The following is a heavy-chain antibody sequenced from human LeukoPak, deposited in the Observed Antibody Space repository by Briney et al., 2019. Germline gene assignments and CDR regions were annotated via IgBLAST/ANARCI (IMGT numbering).Heavy chain of an antibody. CDR1: GFTFSSYS. D-gene: IGHD1-20*01. CDR3: ARDLTGTLSMDV. J-gene: IGHJ6*03. CDR2: ISSSSSYI. Sequence: GGSLRLSCAASGFTFSSYSMNWVRRAPGKGLEWVSSISSSSSYIYYADSVKGRFTISRDNAKNSLYLQMNSLRAEDTAVYYCARDLTGTLSMDVWGKGTTVTVSS. V-gene: IGHV3-21*01.